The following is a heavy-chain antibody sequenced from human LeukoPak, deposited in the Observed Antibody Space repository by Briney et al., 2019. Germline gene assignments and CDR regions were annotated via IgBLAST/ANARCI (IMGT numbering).Heavy chain of an antibody. CDR2: INQYGRDK. D-gene: IGHD2-2*01. CDR1: GFPFNNYW. Sequence: GGSLRLSCAASGFPFNNYWITWVRQAPGEGLEWVANINQYGRDKNSVDSMAGRFTISRDTAKNSLCRQTNSLRVADTAVYFCVRKSRSGGGEYWGQGALVTVSS. V-gene: IGHV3-7*01. CDR3: VRKSRSGGGEY. J-gene: IGHJ4*02.